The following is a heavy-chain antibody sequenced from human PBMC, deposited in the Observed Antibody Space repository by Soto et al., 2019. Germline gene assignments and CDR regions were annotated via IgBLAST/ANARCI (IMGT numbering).Heavy chain of an antibody. CDR2: ISYSGST. CDR3: ARVIVRPTYFDY. J-gene: IGHJ4*02. Sequence: PSETLSLTFTVSGGSISSDDYSWSWIRQPPGKGLEWIGYISYSGSTYYNPSLKSRVTISVDTSKNQFSLKLSSVTAADTAVYYCARVIVRPTYFDYWGQGPLVTVPS. V-gene: IGHV4-30-4*01. D-gene: IGHD1-26*01. CDR1: GGSISSDDYS.